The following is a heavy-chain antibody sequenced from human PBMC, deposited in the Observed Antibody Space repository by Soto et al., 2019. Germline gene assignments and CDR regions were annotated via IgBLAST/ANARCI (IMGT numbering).Heavy chain of an antibody. Sequence: GGSLRLSCAASGFTFSSYGMHWVRQAPGKGLEWVAVIWYDGSNKYYADSVKGRFTISRDNSKNTLYLQMNSLRAEDTAVYYCARDPPSGRYYYYYYGMDVWGQGTTVTVSS. J-gene: IGHJ6*02. CDR2: IWYDGSNK. V-gene: IGHV3-33*01. CDR1: GFTFSSYG. D-gene: IGHD3-10*01. CDR3: ARDPPSGRYYYYYYGMDV.